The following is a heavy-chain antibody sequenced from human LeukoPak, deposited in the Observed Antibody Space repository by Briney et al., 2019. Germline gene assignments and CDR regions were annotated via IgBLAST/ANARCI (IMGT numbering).Heavy chain of an antibody. CDR2: INSDGSST. V-gene: IGHV3-74*01. D-gene: IGHD1-1*01. J-gene: IGHJ4*02. CDR1: GFTFSSYW. Sequence: PGGSLRLSCAASGFTFSSYWMHWVRQAPGKGLVWVSRINSDGSSTSYADSVKGRFTISRDNAKNTLYLQMNSLRAEDTAVYYCARGGRWNDVLSLIDYWGQGTLVTVSS. CDR3: ARGGRWNDVLSLIDY.